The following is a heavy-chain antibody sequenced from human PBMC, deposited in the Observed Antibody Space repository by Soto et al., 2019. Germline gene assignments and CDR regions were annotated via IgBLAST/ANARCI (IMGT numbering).Heavy chain of an antibody. V-gene: IGHV1-2*04. J-gene: IGHJ6*02. D-gene: IGHD2-8*01. Sequence: SVKVSCKASGYSFTDYHIHWVRQAPGQGLEWLGRINPKSGGTSTAQKFQGWVTMTTDTSISTASMELTRLTSDDTAIYYCARGDSTGCSNGVCSFFYNHDMDVWGQGTTVTVSS. CDR1: GYSFTDYH. CDR2: INPKSGGT. CDR3: ARGDSTGCSNGVCSFFYNHDMDV.